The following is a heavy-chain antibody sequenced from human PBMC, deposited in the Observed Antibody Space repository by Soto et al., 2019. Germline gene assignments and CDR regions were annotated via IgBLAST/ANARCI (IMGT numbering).Heavy chain of an antibody. CDR2: IIPIFGAA. Sequence: QVQLVQSGAEVKKPGFSVKVSCKASGGTFSSYAISWVRQAPGQGLVWMGGIIPIFGAANYAQTFQGSVTITADESTSTAWMELSCLGSEDTAVYYCARVAMDTDEVAKEGAFDIRGRRTMFTVSA. CDR1: GGTFSSYA. D-gene: IGHD5-18*01. J-gene: IGHJ3*02. CDR3: ARVAMDTDEVAKEGAFDI. V-gene: IGHV1-69*01.